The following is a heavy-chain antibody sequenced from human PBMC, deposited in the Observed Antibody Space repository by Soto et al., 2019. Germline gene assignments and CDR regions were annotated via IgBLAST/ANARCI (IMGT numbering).Heavy chain of an antibody. Sequence: ASGKVSCKASGNSFRSFGVTWVRQPRGNGLESMGWIRAYTNDPNYAQKFQRTATMTIDPSPRPEYLHLRSPRYDETAVYYCARVLLRAEARFDPWGQ. D-gene: IGHD3-22*01. J-gene: IGHJ5*02. CDR2: IRAYTNDP. V-gene: IGHV1-18*01. CDR3: ARVLLRAEARFDP. CDR1: GNSFRSFG.